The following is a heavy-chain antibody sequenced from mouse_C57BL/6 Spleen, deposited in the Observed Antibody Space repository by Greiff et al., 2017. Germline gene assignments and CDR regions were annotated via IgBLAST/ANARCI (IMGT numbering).Heavy chain of an antibody. CDR2: ISSGGDYI. CDR1: GFTFSSYA. Sequence: EVKVVESGEGLVKPGGSLKLSCAASGFTFSSYAMSWVRQTPEKRLEWVAYISSGGDYIYYADTVKGRFTISRDNARNTLYLQMSSLKSEDTAMYYCTRDNDYGLFAYWGQGTLVTVSA. J-gene: IGHJ3*01. D-gene: IGHD2-4*01. CDR3: TRDNDYGLFAY. V-gene: IGHV5-9-1*02.